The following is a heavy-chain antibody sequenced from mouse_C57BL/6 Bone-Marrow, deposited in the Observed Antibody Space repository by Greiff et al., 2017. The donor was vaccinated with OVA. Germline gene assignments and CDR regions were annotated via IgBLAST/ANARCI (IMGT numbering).Heavy chain of an antibody. V-gene: IGHV2-9-1*01. J-gene: IGHJ1*03. D-gene: IGHD2-4*01. CDR1: GFSLTSYA. CDR3: ARRGDYDERWYFDV. CDR2: IWTGGGT. Sequence: QVQLQQSGPGLVAPSQSLSITCTVSGFSLTSYAISWVRQPPGKGLEWLGVIWTGGGTNYNSALKSRLSISKDNSKSQVFLKMNSLQTDDTARYYCARRGDYDERWYFDVWGTGTTVTVSS.